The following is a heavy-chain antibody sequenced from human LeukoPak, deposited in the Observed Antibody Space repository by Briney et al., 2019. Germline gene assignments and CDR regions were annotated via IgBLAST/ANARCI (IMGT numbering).Heavy chain of an antibody. CDR2: ISGSGGST. J-gene: IGHJ4*02. CDR1: GFTFSSYA. D-gene: IGHD3-10*01. CDR3: ASHYGSGSYSLRYFDY. Sequence: GGSLRLPCGPSGFTFSSYAMSWVRQAPGKGLEWVSAISGSGGSTYYADSVKGRFTISRDNSKNTLYLQMNSLRAEDTAVYYCASHYGSGSYSLRYFDYWGQGTLVTVSS. V-gene: IGHV3-23*01.